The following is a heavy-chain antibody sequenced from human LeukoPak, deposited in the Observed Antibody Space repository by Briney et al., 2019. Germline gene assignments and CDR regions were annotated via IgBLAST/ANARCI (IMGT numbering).Heavy chain of an antibody. V-gene: IGHV5-51*01. CDR3: ARVQVVVVAANWFDP. Sequence: GESLQISCKGSGYSFTSYWIGWVRQMPGKGLEWMGIIYPGDSDTRYSPSFQGQVTISADKSISTAYLQWSSLKASDTAMYYCARVQVVVVAANWFDPWGQGTLVTVSS. CDR2: IYPGDSDT. D-gene: IGHD2-15*01. CDR1: GYSFTSYW. J-gene: IGHJ5*02.